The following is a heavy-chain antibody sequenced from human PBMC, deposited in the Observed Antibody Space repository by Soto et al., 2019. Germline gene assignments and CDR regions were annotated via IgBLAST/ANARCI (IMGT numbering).Heavy chain of an antibody. V-gene: IGHV6-1*01. CDR1: GDSVSSSSVT. Sequence: SQTLSLICAISGDSVSSSSVTWNWIRQSPSRGLEWLGRTYYRSKWYNDYAESVKSRITINPDTSKNQFSLHLNSVTPEDTAVYYCVRLIGNSWLDFWGQGTXVTVSS. CDR3: VRLIGNSWLDF. J-gene: IGHJ5*01. D-gene: IGHD1-26*01. CDR2: TYYRSKWYN.